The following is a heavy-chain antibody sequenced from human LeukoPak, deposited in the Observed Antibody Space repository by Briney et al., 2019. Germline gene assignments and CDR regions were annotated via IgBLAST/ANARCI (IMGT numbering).Heavy chain of an antibody. J-gene: IGHJ3*01. Sequence: PGRSLRLSCAASGFTFKNNAMTWVRQAPGKGLEWVSAINGGGDDTEYADSVKGRFTISRANSKNTLYLQMNSLRPEDTAVYYCARCTASCYANAFDVWGQGTLLTVSS. CDR2: INGGGDDT. V-gene: IGHV3-23*01. CDR1: GFTFKNNA. CDR3: ARCTASCYANAFDV. D-gene: IGHD2-2*01.